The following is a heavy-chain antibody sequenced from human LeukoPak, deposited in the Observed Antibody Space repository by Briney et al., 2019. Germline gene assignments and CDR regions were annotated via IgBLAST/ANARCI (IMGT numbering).Heavy chain of an antibody. CDR1: GGTFSSYA. CDR2: ISPIFGTA. V-gene: IGHV1-69*05. CDR3: AQSGYGDAFDI. Sequence: SVKVSCKASGGTFSSYAISWVRQAPGQGLEWMGRISPIFGTANYAQKFQGRVTITTDESTSTAYMELSSLRSEDTAVYYCAQSGYGDAFDIWGQGTMVTVSS. D-gene: IGHD2-15*01. J-gene: IGHJ3*02.